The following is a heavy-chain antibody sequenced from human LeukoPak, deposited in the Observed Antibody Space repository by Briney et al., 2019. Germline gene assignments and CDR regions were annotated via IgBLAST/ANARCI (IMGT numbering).Heavy chain of an antibody. CDR1: GFTFSSYS. CDR2: ISSSSSYI. CDR3: ARAGVRFLEWLLTPRPPYFDY. D-gene: IGHD3-3*01. V-gene: IGHV3-21*01. Sequence: GGSLRLSCAASGFTFSSYSMNWVRQAPGKGLEWVSSISSSSSYIYYADSVKGGFTFSRDNAKNSLYLQMNSLRAEDKAVYYCARAGVRFLEWLLTPRPPYFDYWGQGTLVTVSS. J-gene: IGHJ4*02.